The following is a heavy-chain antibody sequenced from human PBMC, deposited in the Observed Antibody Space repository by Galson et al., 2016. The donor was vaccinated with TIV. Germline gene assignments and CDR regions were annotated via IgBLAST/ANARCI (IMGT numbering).Heavy chain of an antibody. V-gene: IGHV2-5*02. Sequence: PALVKPTQTLTLTCSFSGFSLASTAVGVGWVRQPPGEALDWLGLIYWDDQKWYRPSLQNRMTITKDTSKNHVVLTLTNLEPADTGTYYCAHGSGWLLDYWGQGIL. D-gene: IGHD6-19*01. CDR2: IYWDDQK. J-gene: IGHJ4*02. CDR1: GFSLASTAVG. CDR3: AHGSGWLLDY.